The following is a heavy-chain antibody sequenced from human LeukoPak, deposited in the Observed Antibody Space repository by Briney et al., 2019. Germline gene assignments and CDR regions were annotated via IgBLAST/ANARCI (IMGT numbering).Heavy chain of an antibody. V-gene: IGHV1-69*04. D-gene: IGHD2-2*01. CDR2: IIPILGIA. J-gene: IGHJ5*02. CDR3: AMAPYCSSTSCRNPNWFDP. Sequence: SVKVSCKASGGTFSSYAISRVRQAPGQGLEWMGRIIPILGIANYAQKFQGRVTITADKSTSTAYMELSSLRSEDTAVYYCAMAPYCSSTSCRNPNWFDPWGQGTLVTVSS. CDR1: GGTFSSYA.